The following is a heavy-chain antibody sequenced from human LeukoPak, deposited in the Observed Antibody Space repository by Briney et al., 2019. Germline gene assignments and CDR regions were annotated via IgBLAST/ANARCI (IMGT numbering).Heavy chain of an antibody. D-gene: IGHD6-19*01. Sequence: GGSLRLSCAASGFTFDDYTMHWVRQAPGKGLEWVSLISWDGGSTYYADSVKGRFTISRDNSKNSLYLQMNSLRTEDTALYYRAKETMAGTELDYWGQGTLVTVSS. CDR2: ISWDGGST. CDR3: AKETMAGTELDY. J-gene: IGHJ4*02. V-gene: IGHV3-43*01. CDR1: GFTFDDYT.